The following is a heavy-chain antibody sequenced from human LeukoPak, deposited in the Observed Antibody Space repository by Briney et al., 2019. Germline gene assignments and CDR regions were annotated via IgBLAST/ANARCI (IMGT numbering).Heavy chain of an antibody. J-gene: IGHJ4*02. D-gene: IGHD6-19*01. Sequence: PSETLSLTCTVSGGSISSYYWSWIRLPPGKGLEWIGYIYYSGSTNYNPSLKSRVTISVDTSKNQFSLKLSSVTAADTAVYYCARHGSGWYFPPYFDYWGQGTLVTVSS. CDR3: ARHGSGWYFPPYFDY. CDR2: IYYSGST. V-gene: IGHV4-59*08. CDR1: GGSISSYY.